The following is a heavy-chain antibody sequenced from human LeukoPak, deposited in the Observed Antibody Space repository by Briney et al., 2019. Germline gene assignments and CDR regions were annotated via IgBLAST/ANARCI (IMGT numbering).Heavy chain of an antibody. CDR3: ARHDLGGNSPFDY. Sequence: ASVKVSCKTSGYTFTNYYMHWVRQAPGQGLEWMGLINPSGSSTTYAQKFQGRVTMTRDTSTSTDFMELSSLRSEDTAAYYCARHDLGGNSPFDYWGQGTLVTVSS. D-gene: IGHD4-23*01. J-gene: IGHJ4*02. CDR2: INPSGSST. CDR1: GYTFTNYY. V-gene: IGHV1-46*01.